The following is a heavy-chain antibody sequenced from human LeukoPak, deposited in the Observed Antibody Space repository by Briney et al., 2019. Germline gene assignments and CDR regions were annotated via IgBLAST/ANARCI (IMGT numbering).Heavy chain of an antibody. CDR3: ARAVHCSGGSFYFDY. D-gene: IGHD2-15*01. CDR2: IYTSGST. V-gene: IGHV4-4*07. Sequence: SETLSLTCTVSGGSISSYSWSWIRQPAGKGLEWIGRIYTSGSTKYNPSLTSRVTMSVGTSKNQFSLKLRSVTAADTAVYYCARAVHCSGGSFYFDYWGQGTLVTVSS. CDR1: GGSISSYS. J-gene: IGHJ4*02.